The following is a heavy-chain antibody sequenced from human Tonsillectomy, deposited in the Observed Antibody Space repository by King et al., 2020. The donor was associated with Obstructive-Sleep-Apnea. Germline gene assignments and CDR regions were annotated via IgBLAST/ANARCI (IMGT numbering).Heavy chain of an antibody. D-gene: IGHD3-3*01. Sequence: VQLVESGGGLVKPGGSLRLSCAASGFTFSSYSMNWVRQAPGKGLEWVSSISSSSSYIYYADSVKGRFTISRDNAKNSLYLQMNSLRAEDTAVYYCARVEGRFWEGMDVWGQGTTVTVSS. V-gene: IGHV3-21*01. J-gene: IGHJ6*02. CDR2: ISSSSSYI. CDR1: GFTFSSYS. CDR3: ARVEGRFWEGMDV.